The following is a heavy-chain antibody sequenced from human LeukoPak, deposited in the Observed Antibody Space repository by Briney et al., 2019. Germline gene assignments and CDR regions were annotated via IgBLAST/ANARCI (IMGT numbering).Heavy chain of an antibody. CDR3: ARGQIYGTGSYFFDH. V-gene: IGHV3-66*01. J-gene: IGHJ4*02. CDR1: GFTVSSNH. CDR2: IYNDGRT. Sequence: GGSLRLSCAASGFTVSSNHMSWVRQTPGQGRLEWVSVIYNDGRTFYTGSVTGRFTISRVNSKNMLYLQMNSLRAVDAALYYCARGQIYGTGSYFFDHWGQGTLVTVSS. D-gene: IGHD3-10*01.